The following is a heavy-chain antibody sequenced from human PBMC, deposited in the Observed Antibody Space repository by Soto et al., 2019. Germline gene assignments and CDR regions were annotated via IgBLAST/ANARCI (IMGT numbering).Heavy chain of an antibody. J-gene: IGHJ4*02. V-gene: IGHV4-59*01. Sequence: QVQLQESGPGLVKPSETLSLTCTVSGGSTHSYYWAWIRQPPGKGLEWMGYVYYNGDTNYNPSLKSRVTISVDASKNQFSLTLTSVTPADTAVYYCARGHGHGGSSFDFWGQGTLVTVSS. D-gene: IGHD2-15*01. CDR2: VYYNGDT. CDR3: ARGHGHGGSSFDF. CDR1: GGSTHSYY.